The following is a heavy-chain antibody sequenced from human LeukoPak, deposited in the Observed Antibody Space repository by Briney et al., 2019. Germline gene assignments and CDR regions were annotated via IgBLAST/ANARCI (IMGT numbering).Heavy chain of an antibody. D-gene: IGHD5-18*01. CDR1: GFTFSSYG. J-gene: IGHJ4*02. V-gene: IGHV3-33*01. CDR2: IRYDGSNK. CDR3: GRDNAGGPGRDSYGSDY. Sequence: GTSLRLSCAASGFTFSSYGMYWVRQAPGKGLEWVAAIRYDGSNKYYADSVKGRFTISRDNSKNTLHLQMNSLRAEDTAIYYCGRDNAGGPGRDSYGSDYWGQGTLVTVSS.